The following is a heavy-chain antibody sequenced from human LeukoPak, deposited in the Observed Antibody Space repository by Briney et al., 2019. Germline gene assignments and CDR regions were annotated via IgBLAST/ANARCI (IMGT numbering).Heavy chain of an antibody. V-gene: IGHV1-18*01. D-gene: IGHD6-19*01. Sequence: ASVKVSCKASGYTFTSYGISWVRQAPGQGLEWMGWISAYNGNTNYAQKFQGRVTITADKSTSTAYMELSSLRSEDTAVYYCARSTKHLSSGWYFSYFVYWGQGTLVTVSS. CDR2: ISAYNGNT. CDR3: ARSTKHLSSGWYFSYFVY. CDR1: GYTFTSYG. J-gene: IGHJ4*02.